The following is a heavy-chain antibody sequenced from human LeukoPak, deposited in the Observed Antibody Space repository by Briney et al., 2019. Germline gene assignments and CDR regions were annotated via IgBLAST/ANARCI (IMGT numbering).Heavy chain of an antibody. CDR2: IYPSDSDT. CDR3: ARTDCSSTSCYLFDY. J-gene: IGHJ4*02. V-gene: IGHV5-51*01. D-gene: IGHD2-2*01. CDR1: GYSLTSNW. Sequence: GESLKISCKGSGYSLTSNWIVWVRQMPGKGLEWMGIIYPSDSDTKYSPSFQGQVTISADKSISTAYLQWSSLKASDTAMYYCARTDCSSTSCYLFDYWGQGTLVTVSS.